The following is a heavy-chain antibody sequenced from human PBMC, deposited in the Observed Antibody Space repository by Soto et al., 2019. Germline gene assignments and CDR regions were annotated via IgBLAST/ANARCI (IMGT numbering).Heavy chain of an antibody. J-gene: IGHJ3*02. CDR1: GFTFSSYG. Sequence: QVQLVESGGGVVQPGRSLRLSCAASGFTFSSYGMHWVRQAPGKGLEWVAVIWYDGSNKYYADSVKGRFTISRDNSKNTLYLQMNSLRAEDTAVYYCARGYCTNGVCHDAFDIWGQGTMVTVSS. CDR3: ARGYCTNGVCHDAFDI. V-gene: IGHV3-33*01. CDR2: IWYDGSNK. D-gene: IGHD2-8*01.